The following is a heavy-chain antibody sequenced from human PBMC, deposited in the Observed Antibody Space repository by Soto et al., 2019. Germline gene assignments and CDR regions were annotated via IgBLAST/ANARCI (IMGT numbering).Heavy chain of an antibody. D-gene: IGHD3-22*01. CDR3: ARGGPYYYDSSGYTFDY. V-gene: IGHV4-31*03. Sequence: QVQLQESGPGLVKPSQTLSLTCTVSGGSISSGGYYWSWIRQHPGKGLEWIGYIYYSGSTYYNPSLKSRVTTSVDTSKNQFSRKRSPVTAADTAGYYCARGGPYYYDSSGYTFDYWGQGTLVTVSS. CDR1: GGSISSGGYY. CDR2: IYYSGST. J-gene: IGHJ4*02.